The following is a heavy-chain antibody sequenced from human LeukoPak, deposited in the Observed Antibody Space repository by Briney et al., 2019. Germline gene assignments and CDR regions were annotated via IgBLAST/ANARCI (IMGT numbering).Heavy chain of an antibody. CDR2: ISGSAGST. V-gene: IGHV3-23*01. CDR1: GFTFSSYA. CDR3: ARVDSSNWYEYRGYFDY. J-gene: IGHJ4*02. D-gene: IGHD6-13*01. Sequence: GGSLRLSCAASGFTFSSYAMSWVRQAPGKGLEWVSSISGSAGSTYYADSVKGRFTISRDNSKNTLYLQMDSLRAEDTAVYYCARVDSSNWYEYRGYFDYWGQGTLVTVSS.